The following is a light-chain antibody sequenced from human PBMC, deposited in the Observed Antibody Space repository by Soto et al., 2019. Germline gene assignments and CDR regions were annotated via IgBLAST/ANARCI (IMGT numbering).Light chain of an antibody. J-gene: IGKJ5*01. V-gene: IGKV1-39*01. CDR1: QSISSY. CDR3: QQSYATPIT. Sequence: IQMTQYPSSLSASVGDRVTITCRASQSISSYLNWYQQKPGEAPKLLIYAASRLQSGVPSRFSGSGSGTDFTLTISSLQPEDFAPYYCQQSYATPITFGQGTRLEIK. CDR2: AAS.